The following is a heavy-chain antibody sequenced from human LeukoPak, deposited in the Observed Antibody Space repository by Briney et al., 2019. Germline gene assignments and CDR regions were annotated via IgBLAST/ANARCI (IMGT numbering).Heavy chain of an antibody. Sequence: SETLSLTCTVSGGSISSGGYSWSWIRQHPGKGLEWIGYIYYSGSTYYNPSLKSRVTISVDTSKNQFSLKLSSVTAADTAVYYCARAEGSGSYTNDYWGQGTLVTVSS. CDR1: GGSISSGGYS. J-gene: IGHJ4*02. CDR2: IYYSGST. CDR3: ARAEGSGSYTNDY. V-gene: IGHV4-31*03. D-gene: IGHD1-26*01.